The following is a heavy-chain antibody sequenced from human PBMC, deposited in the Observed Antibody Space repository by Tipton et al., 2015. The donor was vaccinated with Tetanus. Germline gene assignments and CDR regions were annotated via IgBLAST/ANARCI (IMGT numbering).Heavy chain of an antibody. D-gene: IGHD6-6*01. CDR3: ARVEGKAARRYYYGMDV. J-gene: IGHJ6*02. V-gene: IGHV4-34*01. CDR2: INHSGST. Sequence: TLSLTCAVYGGSFSGYYWSWIRQPPGKGLEWIGEINHSGSTNYNPSLKSRVTISVDTSKNQFSLKLSSVTAADTAVYYCARVEGKAARRYYYGMDVWGQGTTVTVSS. CDR1: GGSFSGYY.